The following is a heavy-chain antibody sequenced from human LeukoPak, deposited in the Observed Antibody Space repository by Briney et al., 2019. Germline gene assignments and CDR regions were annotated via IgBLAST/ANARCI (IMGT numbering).Heavy chain of an antibody. CDR3: ARFGASGSYYEFGY. Sequence: ASVKVSCKASGYTFTSYDINWVRQPTGQGLEWMGWMNPNSGNTGYAQKFQGRVTMTRNTSISTAYMELSSLRSEDTAVYYCARFGASGSYYEFGYWGQGTLVTVSS. J-gene: IGHJ4*02. CDR1: GYTFTSYD. CDR2: MNPNSGNT. V-gene: IGHV1-8*01. D-gene: IGHD3-10*01.